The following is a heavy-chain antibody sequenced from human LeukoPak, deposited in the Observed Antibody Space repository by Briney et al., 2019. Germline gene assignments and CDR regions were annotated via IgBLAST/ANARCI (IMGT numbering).Heavy chain of an antibody. CDR3: ARGCGGDCYDNWFDP. CDR1: GGSFSGYY. D-gene: IGHD2-21*02. J-gene: IGHJ5*02. V-gene: IGHV4-34*01. CDR2: INHSGST. Sequence: PSETLSLTCAVYGGSFSGYYWSWIRQPPGKGLEWIGEINHSGSTNYNPSFKSRVTISVDTSKNQFSLKLSSVTAADTAVYYCARGCGGDCYDNWFDPWGQGTLVTVSS.